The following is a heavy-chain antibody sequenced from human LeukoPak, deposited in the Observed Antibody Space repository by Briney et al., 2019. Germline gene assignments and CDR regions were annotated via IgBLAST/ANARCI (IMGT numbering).Heavy chain of an antibody. CDR3: AKDTRGYSYGHDAFDI. Sequence: GGSLRLSCAASGFTFSSYGMHWVRQAPGKGLEWVAVIWYDGSNKYYADSVKGRFTISRDNSKNTLYLQMNSLRAEDTAVYYCAKDTRGYSYGHDAFDIWGQGTMVTVSS. CDR1: GFTFSSYG. J-gene: IGHJ3*02. D-gene: IGHD5-18*01. CDR2: IWYDGSNK. V-gene: IGHV3-33*06.